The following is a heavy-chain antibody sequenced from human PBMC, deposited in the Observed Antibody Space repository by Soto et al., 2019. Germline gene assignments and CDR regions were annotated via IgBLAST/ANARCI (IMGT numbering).Heavy chain of an antibody. V-gene: IGHV4-39*01. Sequence: SETLSLTCSVSGDSIGGSSYYWVWIRQSPGKGLEWIGNFGYSGRTYSNPSLKSRVTISVDRSKNQFSLNLRSVTAADTAVYFCGGQQPEIYSSGWYGALDFWGQGTLVTVSS. J-gene: IGHJ4*02. CDR3: GGQQPEIYSSGWYGALDF. CDR1: GDSIGGSSYY. CDR2: FGYSGRT. D-gene: IGHD6-19*01.